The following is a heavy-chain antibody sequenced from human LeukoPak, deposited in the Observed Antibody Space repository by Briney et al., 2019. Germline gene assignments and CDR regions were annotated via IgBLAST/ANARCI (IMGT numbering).Heavy chain of an antibody. Sequence: SETLSLTCAVYGGSFSGYYWSWIRQPPGKGLEWIGEINHSGSTNYNPSLKSGVNISVDKSKNQFSLKLSSVTGADRAVYYCARGRRYCSGGSCPVNWFDPWGQGTLVTVSS. CDR3: ARGRRYCSGGSCPVNWFDP. D-gene: IGHD2-15*01. J-gene: IGHJ5*02. CDR2: INHSGST. CDR1: GGSFSGYY. V-gene: IGHV4-34*01.